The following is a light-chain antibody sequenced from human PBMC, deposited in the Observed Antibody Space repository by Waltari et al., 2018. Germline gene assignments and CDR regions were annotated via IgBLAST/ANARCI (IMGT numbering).Light chain of an antibody. CDR3: SSYTSSSTRV. CDR2: EVS. Sequence: QSALTQPASVSGSPGQSITISCTGTSSDVGGYNYVSWYQQHPGKAPKLMIYEVSNRPPGLSNRVSGSKSGNTASLTSSGLQAEDEADYYCSSYTSSSTRVFGGGTKLTVL. CDR1: SSDVGGYNY. V-gene: IGLV2-14*01. J-gene: IGLJ2*01.